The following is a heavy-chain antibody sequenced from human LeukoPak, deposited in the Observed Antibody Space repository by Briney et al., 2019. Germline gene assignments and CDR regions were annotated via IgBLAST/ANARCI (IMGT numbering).Heavy chain of an antibody. CDR1: GFTFSSYA. D-gene: IGHD7-27*01. V-gene: IGHV3-23*01. CDR2: ISGSGGST. Sequence: GGSLRLSCAASGFTFSSYAMSWVRQAPGKGLEWVSAISGSGGSTYYADSVKGRFTISRDNAKNSLLLQMDGLRVEDTAVYYCARDKMTGDSHFDYWGQGTLVTVSS. CDR3: ARDKMTGDSHFDY. J-gene: IGHJ4*02.